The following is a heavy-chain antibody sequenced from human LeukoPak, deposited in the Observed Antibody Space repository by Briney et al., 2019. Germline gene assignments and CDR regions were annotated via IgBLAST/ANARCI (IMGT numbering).Heavy chain of an antibody. Sequence: PSETLSLTCAVYGGSFSGYYWSWIRQPPGKGLEWIGVINHSGSTNYNPSLKSRVTISVDTSKNQFSLKLSSVTAADTAVYYCARGPYVWGSYPHPPRDYWGQGTLVTVSS. V-gene: IGHV4-34*01. CDR3: ARGPYVWGSYPHPPRDY. J-gene: IGHJ4*02. CDR1: GGSFSGYY. D-gene: IGHD3-16*02. CDR2: INHSGST.